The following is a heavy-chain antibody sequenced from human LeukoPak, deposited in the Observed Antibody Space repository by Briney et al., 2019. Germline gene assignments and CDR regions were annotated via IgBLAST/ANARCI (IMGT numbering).Heavy chain of an antibody. CDR2: IIPIFGTA. Sequence: SVRVSCKASGGTFIIYAISWVRQAPGQGLEWMGGIIPIFGTANYAQKFQGRVTITADKSTSTAYMELSSLRSEDTAVYYCARAREDLWFGESRTYYFDYWGQGTLVTVSS. D-gene: IGHD3-10*01. CDR1: GGTFIIYA. J-gene: IGHJ4*02. CDR3: ARAREDLWFGESRTYYFDY. V-gene: IGHV1-69*06.